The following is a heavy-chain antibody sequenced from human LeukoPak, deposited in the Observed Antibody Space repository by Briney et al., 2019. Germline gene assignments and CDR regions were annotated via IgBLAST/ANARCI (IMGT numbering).Heavy chain of an antibody. V-gene: IGHV4-34*01. CDR3: AREGSMTTVTIFDY. D-gene: IGHD4-17*01. J-gene: IGHJ4*02. CDR1: GGSFSGYY. Sequence: SETLSLTCAVYGGSFSGYYWSWIRQPPGKGLEWIGEINHSGSTNYNPSLKSRVTIPVDTSKNQFSLKLSSVTAADTAVYYCAREGSMTTVTIFDYWGQGTLVTVSS. CDR2: INHSGST.